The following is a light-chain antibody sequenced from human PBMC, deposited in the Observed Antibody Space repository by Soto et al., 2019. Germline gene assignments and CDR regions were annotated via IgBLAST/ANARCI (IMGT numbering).Light chain of an antibody. J-gene: IGKJ1*01. Sequence: ENLLTQSPATLSLSPGERATLSCRASQSISRNLAWYQQKPGQAPRLLIYDASNRATGIPDRFSGSGSGTDFTLTIRSLEPEDFAVYYCQQRASWPPWTFGQGTKVEIK. V-gene: IGKV3-11*01. CDR2: DAS. CDR1: QSISRN. CDR3: QQRASWPPWT.